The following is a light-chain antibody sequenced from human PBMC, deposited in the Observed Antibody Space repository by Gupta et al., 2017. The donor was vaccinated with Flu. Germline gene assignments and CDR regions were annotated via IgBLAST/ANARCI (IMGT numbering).Light chain of an antibody. V-gene: IGKV2-28*01. Sequence: DIVMTQSPLSLPVTPGEPASISCRSSQSLLHSNGYNYLDCYLQKPGQSPQLLIYLGSNRASTVPDRFRGSGSGTDFTLKISRVEAEDVGVYYCMQALQTPPSFGQGTKLEIK. CDR2: LGS. CDR3: MQALQTPPS. CDR1: QSLLHSNGYNY. J-gene: IGKJ2*03.